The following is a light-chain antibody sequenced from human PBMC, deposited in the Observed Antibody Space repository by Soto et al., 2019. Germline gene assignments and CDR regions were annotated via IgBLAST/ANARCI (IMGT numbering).Light chain of an antibody. J-gene: IGLJ3*02. CDR3: SAFASSNTWV. Sequence: QSALTQPPSASGSPGQSVTISCTGTSSDVGAYNYGSWYQQHAGKAPKLVIYEVTKRPSGVPDRFSGSESANTASLTVSGLQAEHEAGYYCSAFASSNTWVFCGGTKLTVL. V-gene: IGLV2-8*01. CDR2: EVT. CDR1: SSDVGAYNY.